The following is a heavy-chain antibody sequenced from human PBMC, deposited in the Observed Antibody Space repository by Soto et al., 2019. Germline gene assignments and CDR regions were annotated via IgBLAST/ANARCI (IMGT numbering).Heavy chain of an antibody. D-gene: IGHD3-9*01. CDR1: GGSISSYY. Sequence: PSETLSITCTVSGGSISSYYWSWIRQPPGKGLEWIGYIYYSGSTNYNPSLKSRVTISVDTSKNQFSLKLSSVTAADTAVYYCARTGYYDILTGFPMDVWGQGTTVTVSS. J-gene: IGHJ6*02. CDR3: ARTGYYDILTGFPMDV. CDR2: IYYSGST. V-gene: IGHV4-59*01.